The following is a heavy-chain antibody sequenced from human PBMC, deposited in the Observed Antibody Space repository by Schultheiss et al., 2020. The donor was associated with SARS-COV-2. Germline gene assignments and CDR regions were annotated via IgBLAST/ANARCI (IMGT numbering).Heavy chain of an antibody. J-gene: IGHJ4*02. V-gene: IGHV3-21*01. Sequence: GESLKISCAASGFTFSSYSMNWVRQAPGKGLEWVSSISSSSSYIYYADSVKGRFTISRDNAKNSLYLQMNSLRAEDTAVYYCARDMVAAAGTGGDYWGQGTLVTVSS. D-gene: IGHD6-13*01. CDR2: ISSSSSYI. CDR1: GFTFSSYS. CDR3: ARDMVAAAGTGGDY.